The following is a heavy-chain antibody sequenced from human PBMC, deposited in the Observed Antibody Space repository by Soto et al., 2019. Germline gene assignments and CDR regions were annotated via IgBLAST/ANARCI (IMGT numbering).Heavy chain of an antibody. V-gene: IGHV3-23*01. CDR3: AKAGNPIAIFATGMDV. J-gene: IGHJ6*02. CDR2: ISGSGGST. CDR1: GFTFSSYA. D-gene: IGHD3-3*01. Sequence: EVQLLESGGGLVQPGGSLRLSCAASGFTFSSYAMSWVRQAPGKGLEWVSAISGSGGSTYYADSVKGRFTISRANAKNTLYLQMNRLSAEDTAVYYCAKAGNPIAIFATGMDVWGQGTTVTVSS.